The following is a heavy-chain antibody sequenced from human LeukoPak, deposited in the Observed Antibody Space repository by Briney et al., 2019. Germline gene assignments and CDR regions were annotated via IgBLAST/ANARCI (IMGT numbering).Heavy chain of an antibody. D-gene: IGHD6-19*01. CDR1: GYTLTELS. CDR2: FDPEDGET. V-gene: IGHV1-24*01. J-gene: IGHJ4*02. CDR3: ATGDSSGWYYFDY. Sequence: ASVKVSCKVSGYTLTELSMHWVRQAPGKGLEWLEGFDPEDGETIYAQKFQGRVTMTEDTSTDTAYMELSSLRSEDTAVYYCATGDSSGWYYFDYWGQGTLVTVSS.